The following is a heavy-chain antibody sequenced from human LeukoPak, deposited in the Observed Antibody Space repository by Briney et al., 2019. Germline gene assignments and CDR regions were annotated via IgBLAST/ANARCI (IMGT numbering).Heavy chain of an antibody. D-gene: IGHD3-10*01. CDR2: ISYDGSKK. CDR1: GFTFSSYA. Sequence: GKSLRLSCAASGFTFSSYAMFWVRQAPGKGLEWVAVISYDGSKKYYADSVKGRLTISRDDSKNTLFLQMNSLRAEDAAVYYCVRDRSGSWAFEYWGQGTLVTVSS. V-gene: IGHV3-30-3*01. J-gene: IGHJ4*02. CDR3: VRDRSGSWAFEY.